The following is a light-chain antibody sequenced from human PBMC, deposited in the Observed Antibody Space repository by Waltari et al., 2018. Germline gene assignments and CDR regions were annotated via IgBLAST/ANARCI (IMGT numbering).Light chain of an antibody. J-gene: IGLJ3*02. CDR2: RNN. Sequence: QPVLTQPPSASGTPGQRVTISCSGSSSTIGSNLVNWYQQLPGTAPKLLVYRNNQRPSGVPDRFSGSKSGTSASLAISGLQSEDEADYYCAAWDDSLSGKVFGGGTKLTVL. CDR1: SSTIGSNL. V-gene: IGLV1-44*01. CDR3: AAWDDSLSGKV.